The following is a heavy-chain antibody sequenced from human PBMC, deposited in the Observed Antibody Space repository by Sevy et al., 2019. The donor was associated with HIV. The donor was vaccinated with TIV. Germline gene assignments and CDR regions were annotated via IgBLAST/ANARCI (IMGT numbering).Heavy chain of an antibody. V-gene: IGHV3-11*01. CDR3: AREKVTTTFDL. Sequence: GGSLRLSCAASGFTFSDDYMSWIRQAPGKGLEWISYIGTSGNIVYYADSVKGRFTISRDNSKKSLYLQMSSLRAEDTAMYYWAREKVTTTFDLWGQGTLVTVSS. J-gene: IGHJ4*02. CDR2: IGTSGNIV. CDR1: GFTFSDDY. D-gene: IGHD4-17*01.